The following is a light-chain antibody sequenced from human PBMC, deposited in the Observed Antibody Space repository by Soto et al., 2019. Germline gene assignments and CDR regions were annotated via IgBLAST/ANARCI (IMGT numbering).Light chain of an antibody. Sequence: EIVLRQSPGTLSLSPGERATLSCRASQSVSSSYLAWYQQKPGQAPRLLIYGASSRATGIPDRFSCSGSGRYFTLTISRLEPEDFAVYYCQQYGSSPETFGQGIKVVIK. J-gene: IGKJ1*01. CDR3: QQYGSSPET. CDR1: QSVSSSY. V-gene: IGKV3-20*01. CDR2: GAS.